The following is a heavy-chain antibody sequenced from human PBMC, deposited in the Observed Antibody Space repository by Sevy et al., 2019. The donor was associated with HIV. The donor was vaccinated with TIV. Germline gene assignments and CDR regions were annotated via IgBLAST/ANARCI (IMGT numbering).Heavy chain of an antibody. Sequence: GGSLRLSCAASGFTFSNAWMSWVRQAPGKGLEWVGRIKSKTDGGTTDYAAPVKGRFTISRDESKNTLYLQMNSLKTEDTAVYYCTTKNTDYDFWSGSKGGDYWGQGTLVTVSS. V-gene: IGHV3-15*01. J-gene: IGHJ4*02. CDR2: IKSKTDGGTT. CDR1: GFTFSNAW. D-gene: IGHD3-3*01. CDR3: TTKNTDYDFWSGSKGGDY.